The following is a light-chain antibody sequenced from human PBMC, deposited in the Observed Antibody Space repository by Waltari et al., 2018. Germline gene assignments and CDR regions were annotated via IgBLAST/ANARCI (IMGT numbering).Light chain of an antibody. V-gene: IGLV1-44*01. CDR1: SSNVGSNA. CDR3: ASWDDSLDAYV. CDR2: NDA. Sequence: QSVLTQPPSASGTPGQRVTISCSGSSSNVGSNAVNWYRQPPRTAPKHLIFNDAARPSGVPDRFSGSRSATSASLAISGLQSDDESTYYCASWDDSLDAYVFGSGTWVTVL. J-gene: IGLJ1*01.